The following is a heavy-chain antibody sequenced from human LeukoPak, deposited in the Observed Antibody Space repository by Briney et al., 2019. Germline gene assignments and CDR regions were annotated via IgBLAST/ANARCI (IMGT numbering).Heavy chain of an antibody. Sequence: PGGSLRLSCTVSGFIFGDHPMIWFRQAPGKGLEWVSYISSTSNTIYYADSVKGRFTISRDNAKNSLCLQMNSLRAEDTAAYYCARAVLGGYNSYFDYWGQGTLVTVSS. J-gene: IGHJ4*02. CDR1: GFIFGDHP. CDR2: ISSTSNTI. CDR3: ARAVLGGYNSYFDY. V-gene: IGHV3-48*01. D-gene: IGHD5-24*01.